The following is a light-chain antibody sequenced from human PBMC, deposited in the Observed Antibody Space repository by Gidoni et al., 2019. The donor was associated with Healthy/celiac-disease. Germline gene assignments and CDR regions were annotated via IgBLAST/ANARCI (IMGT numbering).Light chain of an antibody. V-gene: IGLV3-21*02. CDR2: DDS. CDR3: QVWDSSSDLVV. J-gene: IGLJ2*01. CDR1: NIGSKS. Sequence: SYVLTQPPSVSVSPGQTARITCGGNNIGSKSVYWYQQKPGQAPVLVVYDDSDRPAGIPERFSGSNSGNTATLTISRVEAGDEVDYYCQVWDSSSDLVVFGGGTKLTVL.